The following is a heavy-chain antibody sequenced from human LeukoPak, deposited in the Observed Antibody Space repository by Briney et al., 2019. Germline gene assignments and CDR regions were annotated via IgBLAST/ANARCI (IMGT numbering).Heavy chain of an antibody. J-gene: IGHJ4*02. D-gene: IGHD2-15*01. V-gene: IGHV3-72*01. Sequence: PGGSLRLSCVASGFTSSDHYMDWVRQAPGKGLEWVGRTRNKLNSYTTKYAASVGGRFTISRDASKNLLYLQLNSLKTEDTAVYYCAIAWYCGAGTCYSDYYDYWGQGTLVTVSS. CDR1: GFTSSDHY. CDR2: TRNKLNSYTT. CDR3: AIAWYCGAGTCYSDYYDY.